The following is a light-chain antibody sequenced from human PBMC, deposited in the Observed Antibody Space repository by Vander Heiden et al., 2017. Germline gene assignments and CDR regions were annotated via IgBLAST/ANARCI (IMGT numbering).Light chain of an antibody. CDR3: AGWDDSLNGPV. CDR1: SSNIGNNA. V-gene: IGLV1-36*01. J-gene: IGLJ3*02. CDR2: YDD. Sequence: QSVLTQPPSVSEAPRQRVTISCSGSSSNIGNNAVNWYQQLPGKAPKLLIYYDDLLPSGVSDRFSGSKSNTSASLAISGLQSEDEADYYCAGWDDSLNGPVFGGGTKLTVL.